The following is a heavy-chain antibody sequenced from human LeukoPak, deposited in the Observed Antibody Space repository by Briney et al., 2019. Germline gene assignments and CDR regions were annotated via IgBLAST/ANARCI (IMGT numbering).Heavy chain of an antibody. Sequence: SVKVSCKASGGTFSSYAISWVRQAPGQGLEWMGGIIPIFGTANYAQKFQGRVTITADESTSTAYMELSSLRSEDTAVYYCARDGGGAAAIEDNWFDPWGQGTLVTVSS. CDR1: GGTFSSYA. V-gene: IGHV1-69*01. CDR3: ARDGGGAAAIEDNWFDP. D-gene: IGHD2-2*02. CDR2: IIPIFGTA. J-gene: IGHJ5*02.